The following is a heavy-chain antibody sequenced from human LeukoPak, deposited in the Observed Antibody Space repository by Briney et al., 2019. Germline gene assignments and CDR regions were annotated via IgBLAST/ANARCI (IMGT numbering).Heavy chain of an antibody. CDR1: GGSISSYY. J-gene: IGHJ3*01. CDR2: IYYSGTT. D-gene: IGHD4-23*01. CDR3: ARHYYGGSGAFDF. V-gene: IGHV4-59*08. Sequence: SETLSLTCTVSGGSISSYYWSWIRQPPGKGLEWIGYIYYSGTTYCNPSLKSRVTMSVDTSKNQFSLKLTSVTAADTAVYYCARHYYGGSGAFDFWGQGTMVTVSS.